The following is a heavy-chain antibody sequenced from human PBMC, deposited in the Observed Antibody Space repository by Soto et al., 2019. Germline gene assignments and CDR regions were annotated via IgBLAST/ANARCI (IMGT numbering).Heavy chain of an antibody. V-gene: IGHV4-39*01. J-gene: IGHJ3*02. CDR2: IYYSGST. D-gene: IGHD3-16*01. CDR1: GGSISSRSYY. Sequence: QLQLQESGPGLVKPSETLSLTCTVSGGSISSRSYYWGWIRQPPGKGLEWIGSIYYSGSTYYNPSLKSGVTISVDTSKNQFSLKLSSVTAADTAVYYCARQGGFLDPDAFDIWGQGTMVTVSS. CDR3: ARQGGFLDPDAFDI.